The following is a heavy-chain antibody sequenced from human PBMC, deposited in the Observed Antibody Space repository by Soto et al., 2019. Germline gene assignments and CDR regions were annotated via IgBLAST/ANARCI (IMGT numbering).Heavy chain of an antibody. CDR3: AKVHGYCSGGSCYAGFDY. CDR2: ISGSGGST. CDR1: GFTFSSYA. D-gene: IGHD2-15*01. Sequence: EVQLLESGGGLVQPGGSLRLSCAASGFTFSSYAMSWVRQAPGKGLEWVSAISGSGGSTYYADSVKGRFTISRDNSKNTLYLQMNSLRAEDTAVYYCAKVHGYCSGGSCYAGFDYWGQGTLVTVSS. V-gene: IGHV3-23*01. J-gene: IGHJ4*02.